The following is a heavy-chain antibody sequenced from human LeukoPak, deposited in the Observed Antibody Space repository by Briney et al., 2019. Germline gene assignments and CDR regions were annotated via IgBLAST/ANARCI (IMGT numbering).Heavy chain of an antibody. J-gene: IGHJ4*02. CDR3: AKDRRDGYNFVFDY. CDR2: ISYDGSNK. CDR1: GFTFSSYG. Sequence: QPGGSLRLSCAASGFTFSSYGMHWVRQAPGKGLEWVAVISYDGSNKYYADSVKGLFNISRDNSKNTLYLQMNSLRAEDTAVYYCAKDRRDGYNFVFDYWGQGTLVTVSS. D-gene: IGHD5-24*01. V-gene: IGHV3-30*18.